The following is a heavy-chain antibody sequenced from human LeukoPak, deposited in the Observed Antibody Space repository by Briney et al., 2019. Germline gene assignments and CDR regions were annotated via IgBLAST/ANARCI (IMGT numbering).Heavy chain of an antibody. D-gene: IGHD1-26*01. Sequence: SETLSLTCTVSGGSISSGDYYWSWIRQPPGKGLEWIGYIYYSGSTYYNPSLKSRVTISVDTSKNQFSLKLSSVTAADTAVYYCARARVGATKFFDYWGQGTLVTVSS. CDR1: GGSISSGDYY. CDR2: IYYSGST. J-gene: IGHJ4*02. V-gene: IGHV4-30-4*01. CDR3: ARARVGATKFFDY.